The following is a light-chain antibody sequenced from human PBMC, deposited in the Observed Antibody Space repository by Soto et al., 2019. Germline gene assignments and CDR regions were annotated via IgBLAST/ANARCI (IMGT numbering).Light chain of an antibody. J-gene: IGKJ1*01. CDR1: QSVSSSH. CDR2: GAS. V-gene: IGKV3-20*01. CDR3: HQYGSSPWT. Sequence: EIVLTQSPGTLSLSPGERATLSCRASQSVSSSHLAWYQQKPGQAPRLLIYGASSRATGIPDRLSGSGSGTDFTLTISRVEPEDFAVYYCHQYGSSPWTFGQGTKVEIK.